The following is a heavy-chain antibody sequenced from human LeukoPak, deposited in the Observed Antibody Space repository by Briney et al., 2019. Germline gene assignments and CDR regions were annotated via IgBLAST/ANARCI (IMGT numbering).Heavy chain of an antibody. D-gene: IGHD6-13*01. CDR1: GFTFSSYW. CDR2: ISSDGSDT. J-gene: IGHJ4*02. V-gene: IGHV3-74*01. Sequence: PGGTLRLSCAASGFTFSSYWMHWVSQAPGKGLVWVSRISSDGSDTNYADSVKGRFTISRDNAKNTLYLPMNSLRAEDTAVYYCARGSYSLGGFDYWGQGTLVTVSS. CDR3: ARGSYSLGGFDY.